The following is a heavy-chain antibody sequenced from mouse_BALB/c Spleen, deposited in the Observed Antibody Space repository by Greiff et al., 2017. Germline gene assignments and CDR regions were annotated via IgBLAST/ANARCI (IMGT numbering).Heavy chain of an antibody. V-gene: IGHV3-2*02. CDR3: AKRGYGNYGGAMDY. D-gene: IGHD2-10*02. CDR2: ISYSGST. CDR1: GYSITSDYA. Sequence: EVQGVESGPGLVKPSQSLSLTCTVTGYSITSDYAWNWIRQFPGNKLEWMGYISYSGSTSYNPSLKSRISITRDTSKNQFFLQLNSVTTEDTATYYCAKRGYGNYGGAMDYWGQGTSVTVSS. J-gene: IGHJ4*01.